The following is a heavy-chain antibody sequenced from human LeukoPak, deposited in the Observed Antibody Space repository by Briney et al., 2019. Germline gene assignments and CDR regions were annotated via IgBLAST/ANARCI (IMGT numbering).Heavy chain of an antibody. V-gene: IGHV5-51*01. Sequence: GESLKISSRGSGYSFNTYWIGWVRQMPGKGLEWMGIIYPGDSDTRYSPSFQGRVTMSADKSINTAYLQWSSLKASDTDMYYCARRQGCSSTSCPPDYWGQGTLVTVSS. CDR1: GYSFNTYW. CDR2: IYPGDSDT. D-gene: IGHD2-2*01. J-gene: IGHJ4*02. CDR3: ARRQGCSSTSCPPDY.